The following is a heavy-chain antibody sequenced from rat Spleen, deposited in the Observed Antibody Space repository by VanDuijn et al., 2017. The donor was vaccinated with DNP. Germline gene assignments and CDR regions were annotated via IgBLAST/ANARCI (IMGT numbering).Heavy chain of an antibody. CDR2: ISSGGST. V-gene: IGHV2-6*01. CDR1: GFSLTSYT. D-gene: IGHD4-3*01. CDR3: ARDLIIRDTTSAMDA. J-gene: IGHJ4*01. Sequence: QVQLKESGPGLVQPSQTLSLTCTVSGFSLTSYTVSWVRQPPGKGLEWIASISSGGSTYYNSGLKSRLRISRDTSKSQVFLKLNSLQTEDTATYYCARDLIIRDTTSAMDAWGPGTSVTVSS.